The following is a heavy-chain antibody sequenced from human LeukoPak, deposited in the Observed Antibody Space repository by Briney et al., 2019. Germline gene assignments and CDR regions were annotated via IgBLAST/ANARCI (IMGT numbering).Heavy chain of an antibody. CDR3: ARFRWTSYYFYY. CDR2: IKQDNSEK. D-gene: IGHD2-15*01. Sequence: GGTLTLSCAAYAFTFSSNRMSWHPQAQGKGLEWVTNIKQDNSEKYYVDSVKGRFTISRDNANNSLYLQMNSLRAEDTAVFYCARFRWTSYYFYYWGQGTLVTGSS. V-gene: IGHV3-7*01. CDR1: AFTFSSNR. J-gene: IGHJ4*02.